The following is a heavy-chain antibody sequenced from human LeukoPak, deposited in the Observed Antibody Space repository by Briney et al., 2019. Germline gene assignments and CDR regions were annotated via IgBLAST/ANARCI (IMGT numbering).Heavy chain of an antibody. Sequence: GASVKVSCKTSGYIFTPHHIHWMRQAPGQGLELLGWVSAANNPEYSQKFQGRVVITRDASATTSYLELNSLRSEDTAVYYCVRGLLWFGELSPPGYWGQGTLVTVSS. D-gene: IGHD3-10*01. CDR2: VSAANNP. J-gene: IGHJ4*02. CDR1: GYIFTPHH. CDR3: VRGLLWFGELSPPGY. V-gene: IGHV1-3*01.